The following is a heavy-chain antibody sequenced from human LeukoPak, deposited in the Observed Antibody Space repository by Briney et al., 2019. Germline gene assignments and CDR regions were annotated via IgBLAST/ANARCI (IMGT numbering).Heavy chain of an antibody. CDR1: GFTFDNND. CDR3: VRQPDSARYGFDY. V-gene: IGHV3-13*01. Sequence: GGSLRLSCEVSGFTFDNNDMHWVRQTTGRGLEWVSAIGSAGYTYYADSVRGRFTITRDDAKQSLYLQMNSLRVEDTAVYHCVRQPDSARYGFDYWGRGTQVTVSS. D-gene: IGHD1-14*01. CDR2: IGSAGYT. J-gene: IGHJ4*02.